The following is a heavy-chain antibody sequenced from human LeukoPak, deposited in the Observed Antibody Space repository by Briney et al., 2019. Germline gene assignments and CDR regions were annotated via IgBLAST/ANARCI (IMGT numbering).Heavy chain of an antibody. V-gene: IGHV3-30-3*01. J-gene: IGHJ4*02. Sequence: PGGSLRLSCAASGFTFSSYAMHWVRQAPGKGLDLEWVTVLSYDANEYYADSVKGRFTISRDNSKNTLYLQMNSLRAEDTAVYYCARGGARPSGGFPPFDYWGQGTLVTVSS. D-gene: IGHD2-8*02. CDR1: GFTFSSYA. CDR3: ARGGARPSGGFPPFDY. CDR2: LSYDANE.